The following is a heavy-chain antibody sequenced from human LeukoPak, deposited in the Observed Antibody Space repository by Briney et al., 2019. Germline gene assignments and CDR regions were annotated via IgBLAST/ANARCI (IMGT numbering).Heavy chain of an antibody. J-gene: IGHJ4*02. CDR1: GYTFTDYY. Sequence: ASVKVSCKASGYTFTDYYIHWVRQAPGQGLEWMGWINPNSGGTNNAQKFQGRVTMTRDTSISTAYMELSRLRSDDTAVYYCARQSSSSSRLFDCWGQGTLVTVSS. CDR3: ARQSSSSSRLFDC. V-gene: IGHV1-2*02. D-gene: IGHD6-6*01. CDR2: INPNSGGT.